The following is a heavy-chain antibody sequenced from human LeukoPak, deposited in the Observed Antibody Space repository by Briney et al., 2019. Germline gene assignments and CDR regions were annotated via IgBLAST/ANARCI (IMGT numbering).Heavy chain of an antibody. Sequence: PGGSLRLSCAAPGFTFSNFWMSWVRQAPGKGLEWVANIKQDGNEKYYVDSVKGRFTISRDNAKNSLYLQMNSLRAEDTAVYYCARDPMSDFWGQGTLVTVSS. D-gene: IGHD3-10*02. J-gene: IGHJ4*02. V-gene: IGHV3-7*01. CDR3: ARDPMSDF. CDR1: GFTFSNFW. CDR2: IKQDGNEK.